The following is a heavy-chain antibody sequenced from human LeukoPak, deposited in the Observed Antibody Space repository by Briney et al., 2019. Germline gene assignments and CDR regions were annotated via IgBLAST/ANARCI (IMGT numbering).Heavy chain of an antibody. CDR2: VKSKSEGRTT. V-gene: IGHV3-15*01. CDR1: GFTFSKAW. CDR3: ATGWQLIDF. J-gene: IGHJ4*02. D-gene: IGHD6-13*01. Sequence: GGSLRLSCAASGFTFSKAWMSWVRQAPGKGLEYLGRVKSKSEGRTTDYAAPVKGRFSISRDDSKSTLYLQLNSLKTEDTAVYYCATGWQLIDFWGQGTLVTVSS.